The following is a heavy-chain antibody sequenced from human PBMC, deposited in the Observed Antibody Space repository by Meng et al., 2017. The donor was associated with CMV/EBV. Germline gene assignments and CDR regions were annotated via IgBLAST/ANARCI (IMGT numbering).Heavy chain of an antibody. D-gene: IGHD1-1*01. CDR1: GYRFSDHY. V-gene: IGHV1-2*02. CDR3: VRDNNWGTDY. J-gene: IGHJ4*02. CDR2: IYPNSGGT. Sequence: QWLLEHTGDEVKSHGASVKVSCQTSGYRFSDHYMNWVRQAAGQGVEWMGWIYPNSGGTYYAQKFQDRVTMTRDTSISTVYMELSRLTSEDTAVYYCVRDNNWGTDYWGQGTLVTVSS.